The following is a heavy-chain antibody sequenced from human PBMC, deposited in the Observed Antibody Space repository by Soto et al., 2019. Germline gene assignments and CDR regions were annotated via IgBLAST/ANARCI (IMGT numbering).Heavy chain of an antibody. D-gene: IGHD4-17*01. CDR2: IYYSVST. CDR1: GGSISSYY. Sequence: PSETLSLTCTVSGGSISSYYWSWIRQPPGKGLEWIGYIYYSVSTNYNPSLKSRVTISVDTSKNQFSLKLSSVTAADTAVYYCARHETPHGDYDSWGQGTLVTVSS. CDR3: ARHETPHGDYDS. J-gene: IGHJ5*02. V-gene: IGHV4-59*08.